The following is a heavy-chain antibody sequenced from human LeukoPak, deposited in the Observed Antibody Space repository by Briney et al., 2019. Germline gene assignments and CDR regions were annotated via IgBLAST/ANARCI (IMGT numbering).Heavy chain of an antibody. CDR2: INPNSGST. J-gene: IGHJ4*02. CDR1: GYTFTGYY. V-gene: IGHV1-2*02. D-gene: IGHD1-26*01. CDR3: ARESFEWELLRSFDY. Sequence: ASVKVSCKASGYTFTGYYMHWVRQAPGQGLEWMGWINPNSGSTNYAQKFQGRVTMTRDTSISTAYMELSRLRSDDTAVYYCARESFEWELLRSFDYGGQRTLVIVSS.